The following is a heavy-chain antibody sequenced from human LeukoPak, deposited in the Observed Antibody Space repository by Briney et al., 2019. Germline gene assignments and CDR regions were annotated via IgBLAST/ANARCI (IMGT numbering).Heavy chain of an antibody. D-gene: IGHD4-17*01. CDR2: ISYDGSNK. J-gene: IGHJ4*02. CDR3: ARNQGYGDYDGGYYFDY. V-gene: IGHV3-30*04. CDR1: GFTFSSCA. Sequence: GRSLRLSCAASGFTFSSCAMHWVRQAPGKGLEWVAVISYDGSNKYYADSVKGRFTISRDNSKNTLYLQMNSLRAEDTAVYYCARNQGYGDYDGGYYFDYWGQGTLVTVSS.